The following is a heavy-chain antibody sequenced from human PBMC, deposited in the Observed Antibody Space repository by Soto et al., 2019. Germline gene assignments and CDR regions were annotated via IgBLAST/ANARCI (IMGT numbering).Heavy chain of an antibody. V-gene: IGHV3-11*01. CDR3: ARDGGIAARGYYGMDV. Sequence: PGGSLSLSCAASVFTFRDYYMSWIRPAPGKGLEWVSYISSSGSTIYYADSVKGRFTISRDNAKNSRYLQMNSLRAEDTAVYYCARDGGIAARGYYGMDVWGQGTTVTVSS. D-gene: IGHD6-6*01. CDR2: ISSSGSTI. J-gene: IGHJ6*02. CDR1: VFTFRDYY.